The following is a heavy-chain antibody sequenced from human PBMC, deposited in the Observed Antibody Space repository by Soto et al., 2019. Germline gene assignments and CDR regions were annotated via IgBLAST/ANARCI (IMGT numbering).Heavy chain of an antibody. D-gene: IGHD2-15*01. Sequence: PSETLSLTCTVSGGSIIDISYCWVWIRQPPGKGLQWIGCMFYSGATYCNPSLKNRVTLSVDTSNNEFSLKLVSVTAPDTAVYYCARHKSGSDWLDPWGQGTLVTVSS. V-gene: IGHV4-39*01. J-gene: IGHJ5*02. CDR3: ARHKSGSDWLDP. CDR2: MFYSGAT. CDR1: GGSIIDISYC.